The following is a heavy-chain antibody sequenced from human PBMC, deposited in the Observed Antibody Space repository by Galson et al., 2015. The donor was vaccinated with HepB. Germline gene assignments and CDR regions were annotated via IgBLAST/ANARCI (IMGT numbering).Heavy chain of an antibody. CDR2: IIGSGGRT. D-gene: IGHD4-17*01. V-gene: IGHV3-23*01. J-gene: IGHJ4*02. Sequence: SLRLSCAASGFIFSSYAMSWVRQAPGKGLEWVSAIIGSGGRTYYADSVRGRFTISRDTYKSTLYLEMNSLRAEDTAIYYCAKNEDDYGDPDHFDYWGQGTLVTVSS. CDR3: AKNEDDYGDPDHFDY. CDR1: GFIFSSYA.